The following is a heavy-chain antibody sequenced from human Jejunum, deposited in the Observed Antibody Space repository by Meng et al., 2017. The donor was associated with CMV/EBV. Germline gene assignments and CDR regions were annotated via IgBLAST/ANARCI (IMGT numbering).Heavy chain of an antibody. D-gene: IGHD1-26*01. CDR2: ISTTGLSV. J-gene: IGHJ3*01. CDR1: GFTFSSYE. CDR3: ARKGWDYREAFDL. V-gene: IGHV3-48*03. Sequence: SGFTFSSYEMHWVRQAPGKGLELISYISTTGLSVYYADSVKGRFTISRDNGKNSVYLQMTSLRAEDTALYYCARKGWDYREAFDLWGQGTVVTVSS.